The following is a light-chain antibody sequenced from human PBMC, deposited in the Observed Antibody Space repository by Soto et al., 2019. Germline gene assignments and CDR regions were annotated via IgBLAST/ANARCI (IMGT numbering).Light chain of an antibody. CDR3: SSYSAISPYV. J-gene: IGLJ1*01. CDR2: DVS. Sequence: QSVLTQPASVSGSPGQSITISCTGTSSDVGGYNYVSWYQHHPGKAPKLMIFDVSNRPSGVSNRFSGSKSGNTASLTISGLQAEDEADYYCSSYSAISPYVFGTGSMSPS. CDR1: SSDVGGYNY. V-gene: IGLV2-14*03.